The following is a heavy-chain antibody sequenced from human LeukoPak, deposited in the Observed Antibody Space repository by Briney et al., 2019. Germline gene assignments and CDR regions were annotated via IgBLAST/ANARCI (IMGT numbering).Heavy chain of an antibody. Sequence: GGTLRLSCAASGFTFSSYGMSWVRQAPGKGLEWVSAISGSGGSTYYADSVKGRFTISRDNSKNTLYLQMNSLKTEDAAVYYCTTDSSGYWGQGTLVTVSS. J-gene: IGHJ4*02. V-gene: IGHV3-23*01. CDR1: GFTFSSYG. CDR2: ISGSGGST. CDR3: TTDSSGY.